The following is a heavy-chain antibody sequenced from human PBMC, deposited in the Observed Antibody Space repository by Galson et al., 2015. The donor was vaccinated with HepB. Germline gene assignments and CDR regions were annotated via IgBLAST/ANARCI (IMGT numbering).Heavy chain of an antibody. J-gene: IGHJ6*02. V-gene: IGHV3-30*01. D-gene: IGHD5-24*01. CDR2: TSYDERNK. CDR1: GFTFSTYT. Sequence: SLRLSCAASGFTFSTYTMHWVRQAPGKGLEWVSLTSYDERNKNYADSAKGRFTISRDNSKNTLYLQMNSLRPEDTAVYYCARDREMSTRWPDYYLHSGMDVWGQGTTVTVSS. CDR3: ARDREMSTRWPDYYLHSGMDV.